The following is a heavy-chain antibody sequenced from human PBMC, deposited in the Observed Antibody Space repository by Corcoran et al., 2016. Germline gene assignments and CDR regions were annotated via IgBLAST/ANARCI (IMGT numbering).Heavy chain of an antibody. CDR3: ARSLRYSYGPPYFDY. CDR2: IIPIFGTA. J-gene: IGHJ4*02. V-gene: IGHV1-69*01. Sequence: QVQLVQSGVEVKKSGSSVKVTCKASGGTFSSYAISWVRQAPGQGLEWMGGIIPIFGTANYAQNFQGRVTITAVESTSTAYMELSSLRSEDTAVYYCARSLRYSYGPPYFDYWGQGTLVTVSS. CDR1: GGTFSSYA. D-gene: IGHD5-18*01.